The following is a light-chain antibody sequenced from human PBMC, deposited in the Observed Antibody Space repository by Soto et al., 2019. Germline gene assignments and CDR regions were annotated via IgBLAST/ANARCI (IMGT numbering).Light chain of an antibody. Sequence: QSALTQPASVSGSPGQSITISCTGTSSDVGGYNYVSWYQQHPGKAPRLMIYDVSNRPSGVSNRFSGSKSGITASLTISGLQAEVEADYYCSSYTSSSTYVFGTGTKVTVL. CDR2: DVS. J-gene: IGLJ1*01. CDR1: SSDVGGYNY. CDR3: SSYTSSSTYV. V-gene: IGLV2-14*01.